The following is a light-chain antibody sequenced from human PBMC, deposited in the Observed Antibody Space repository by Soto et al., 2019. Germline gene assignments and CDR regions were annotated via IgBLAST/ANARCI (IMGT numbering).Light chain of an antibody. CDR1: RGHSSYA. Sequence: QLVLTQSPSASASLGASVKLTCTLSRGHSSYAIAWHQQQPEKGPRYLMKLNSDGSHSKGDGIPDRVSGSSSGAERYLTISSLQSEDEADYYCQTWGTGIRGVFGGGTKLTVL. V-gene: IGLV4-69*01. CDR2: LNSDGSH. J-gene: IGLJ2*01. CDR3: QTWGTGIRGV.